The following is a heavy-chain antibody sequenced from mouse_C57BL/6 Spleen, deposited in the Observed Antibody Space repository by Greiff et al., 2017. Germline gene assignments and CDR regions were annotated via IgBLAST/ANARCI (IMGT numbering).Heavy chain of an antibody. CDR1: GYTFTDYN. J-gene: IGHJ4*01. D-gene: IGHD1-1*01. CDR2: INPNNGGT. V-gene: IGHV1-18*01. Sequence: VQLKQSGPELVKPGASVKIPCKASGYTFTDYNMDWVKQSHGKSLEWIGDINPNNGGTIYNQKFKGKATLTVDKSSSTAYMELRSLTSEDTAVYYCARKAYYGSSLYAMDYWGQGTSVTVSS. CDR3: ARKAYYGSSLYAMDY.